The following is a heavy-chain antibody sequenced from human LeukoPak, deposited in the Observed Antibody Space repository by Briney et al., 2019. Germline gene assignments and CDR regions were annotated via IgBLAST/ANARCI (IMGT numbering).Heavy chain of an antibody. Sequence: GASVKVSCKASGYTFTGYYMHWVRQAPGQGLEWMGWINPNSGGTNYAQNFQGRVTMTRDTSISTAYMELSRLRSDDTAVYYCATGLPKDSNLPPFDYWGQGTLVTVSS. V-gene: IGHV1-2*02. D-gene: IGHD4-11*01. CDR3: ATGLPKDSNLPPFDY. CDR1: GYTFTGYY. J-gene: IGHJ4*02. CDR2: INPNSGGT.